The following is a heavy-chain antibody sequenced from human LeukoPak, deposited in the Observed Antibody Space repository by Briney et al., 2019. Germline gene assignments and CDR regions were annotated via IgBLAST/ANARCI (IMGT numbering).Heavy chain of an antibody. CDR2: IYTSGST. CDR1: GGSISSYY. J-gene: IGHJ4*02. Sequence: SETLSLTCTVSGGSISSYYWSWIRQPAGKGLEWIGRIYTSGSTNYNPSLKSRFTMSVDTSKNQFSLKLSSMTAANTAVYYCASGSYATFAYWGQGTLVTVSS. CDR3: ASGSYATFAY. V-gene: IGHV4-4*07. D-gene: IGHD1-26*01.